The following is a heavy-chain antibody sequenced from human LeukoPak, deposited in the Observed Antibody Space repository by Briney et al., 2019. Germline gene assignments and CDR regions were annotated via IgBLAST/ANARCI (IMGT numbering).Heavy chain of an antibody. Sequence: SETLSLTCAVYGGSFSGYYWSWIRQPPGKGLEWIGEINHSGSTNYNPSLKSRVTISVDTSKNQFSLKLSSVTAADTAVYYCARGEEYCSSTSCYTIGFDYWGQGTLVTVSS. CDR1: GGSFSGYY. D-gene: IGHD2-2*02. J-gene: IGHJ4*02. V-gene: IGHV4-34*01. CDR3: ARGEEYCSSTSCYTIGFDY. CDR2: INHSGST.